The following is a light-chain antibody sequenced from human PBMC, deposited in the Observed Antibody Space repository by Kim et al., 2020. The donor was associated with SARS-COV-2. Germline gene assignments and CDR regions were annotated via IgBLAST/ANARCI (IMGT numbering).Light chain of an antibody. CDR1: SLRTYY. CDR3: NSRDSSVRHLE. V-gene: IGLV3-19*01. J-gene: IGLJ2*01. CDR2: GKN. Sequence: SSELTQDPAVSVALGHTVRITCQGDSLRTYYTSWYQQKSGQAPVIVISGKNNRPSRIPDRFSGSISGTTASLTITGAPPDDEADYYCNSRDSSVRHLEFG.